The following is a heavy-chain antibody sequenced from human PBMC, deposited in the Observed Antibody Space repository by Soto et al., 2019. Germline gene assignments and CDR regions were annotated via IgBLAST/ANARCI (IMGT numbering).Heavy chain of an antibody. D-gene: IGHD5-12*01. J-gene: IGHJ4*02. V-gene: IGHV3-21*01. CDR3: ARDREWLRHLDY. CDR2: ISSSSSYI. CDR1: GFTFSSYS. Sequence: EVQLVESGGGLVKPGGSLRLSCAASGFTFSSYSMNWVRQAPGKGLEWVSSISSSSSYIYYADSVKGRFTISRDNAKNSLYLQMNSLRAEDTAVYYCARDREWLRHLDYWGQGTLVTVSA.